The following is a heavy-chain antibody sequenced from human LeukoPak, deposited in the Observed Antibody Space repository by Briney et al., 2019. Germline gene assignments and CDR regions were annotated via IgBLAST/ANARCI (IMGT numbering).Heavy chain of an antibody. CDR3: ATDHRIAAAAGTSGGFDP. CDR2: IMPLFGTA. D-gene: IGHD6-13*01. Sequence: GSSVKVSCKASGGTFDSYAISWVRQAPGQGLEWMGGIMPLFGTANYAQEFQGRVTFTTDESASTAYMEVSSLRSEDTAVYYCATDHRIAAAAGTSGGFDPWGQGTLVTVSS. J-gene: IGHJ5*02. V-gene: IGHV1-69*05. CDR1: GGTFDSYA.